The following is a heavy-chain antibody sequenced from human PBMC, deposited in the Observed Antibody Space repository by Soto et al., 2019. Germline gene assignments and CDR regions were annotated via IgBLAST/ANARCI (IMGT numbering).Heavy chain of an antibody. J-gene: IGHJ6*02. CDR1: GFTFSSYG. Sequence: GGSLRLSCAASGFTFSSYGMHWVRQAPGKGLEWVAVIWYDGSNKYYADSVKGRFTISRDNSKNTLYLQMNSLRAEDTAVYYCARDQVSQYCSSTSCSYYYYYGMDVWGQGTTVTVSS. V-gene: IGHV3-33*01. CDR2: IWYDGSNK. D-gene: IGHD2-2*01. CDR3: ARDQVSQYCSSTSCSYYYYYGMDV.